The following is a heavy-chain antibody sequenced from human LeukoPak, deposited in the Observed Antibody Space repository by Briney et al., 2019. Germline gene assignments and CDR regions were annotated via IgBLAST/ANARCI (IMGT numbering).Heavy chain of an antibody. CDR3: AKDMNSYGSGSSYNPWGPFDS. CDR1: GFTFYNYA. V-gene: IGHV3-9*01. Sequence: TGGSLRLSCAASGFTFYNYAMHLVRRAPGKGLEWVSGIAWNSGNTGFADSVKGRFTISRDNAENSLYLQMNSLTPEDTAFYFCAKDMNSYGSGSSYNPWGPFDSWGQGTLVTVSS. CDR2: IAWNSGNT. D-gene: IGHD3-10*01. J-gene: IGHJ4*02.